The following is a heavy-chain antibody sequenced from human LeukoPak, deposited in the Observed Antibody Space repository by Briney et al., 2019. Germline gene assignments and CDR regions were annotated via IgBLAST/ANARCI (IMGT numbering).Heavy chain of an antibody. V-gene: IGHV1-18*01. J-gene: IGHJ4*02. CDR2: ISAYNGNT. D-gene: IGHD3-10*01. CDR3: ARSSMGLWFGELCDY. CDR1: GYTFTSYG. Sequence: ASVKVSCKASGYTFTSYGISGVRQAPGQGLEWMGWISAYNGNTNYAQKLQGRVTMTTDTSTSTAYMELRSLRSDDTAVYYCARSSMGLWFGELCDYWGQGTLVTVSS.